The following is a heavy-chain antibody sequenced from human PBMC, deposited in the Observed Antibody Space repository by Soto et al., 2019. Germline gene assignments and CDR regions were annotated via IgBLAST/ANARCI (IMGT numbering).Heavy chain of an antibody. V-gene: IGHV3-23*01. CDR1: GFTFSSYA. J-gene: IGHJ4*02. CDR2: ISGSGGST. D-gene: IGHD6-19*01. Sequence: GGSLRLSCAASGFTFSSYAMSWVRQAPGKGLEWVSAISGSGGSTYYADSVKGRFTISRDNSKNTLYLQMNSLRAEDTAVYYCAKGVRGRAVAGSDYFDYWGQGTLVTVSS. CDR3: AKGVRGRAVAGSDYFDY.